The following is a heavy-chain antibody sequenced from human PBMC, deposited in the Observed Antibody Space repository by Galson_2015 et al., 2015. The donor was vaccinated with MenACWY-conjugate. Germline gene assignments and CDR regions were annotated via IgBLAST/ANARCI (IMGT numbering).Heavy chain of an antibody. J-gene: IGHJ4*02. CDR2: VDPTDSYT. CDR3: ARHYSSGWYSDY. CDR1: GYSFTTYW. V-gene: IGHV5-10-1*01. D-gene: IGHD6-19*01. Sequence: QSGAEVKKPGESLRISCTGSGYSFTTYWISWVRQMPGKGLEWMGRVDPTDSYTIYSPSFQGHVSISTDKSITTAYLQWSSLKASDTAMYYCARHYSSGWYSDYWGQGTLVTVSS.